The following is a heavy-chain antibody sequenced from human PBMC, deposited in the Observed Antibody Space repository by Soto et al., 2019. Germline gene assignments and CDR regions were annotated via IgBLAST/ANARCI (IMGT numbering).Heavy chain of an antibody. D-gene: IGHD3-10*01. CDR2: IFYIGNT. J-gene: IGHJ6*02. V-gene: IGHV4-59*12. CDR3: AGSGIYRGHHYYYGMDV. Sequence: SETLSLTCTVSGDSISSYYWSGIRQPPGKGLEWIGYIFYIGNTNYNPSLKSRVTISIDTSKNQFSLNLSSVTAADTAVYYCAGSGIYRGHHYYYGMDVWGQGTTVTVSS. CDR1: GDSISSYY.